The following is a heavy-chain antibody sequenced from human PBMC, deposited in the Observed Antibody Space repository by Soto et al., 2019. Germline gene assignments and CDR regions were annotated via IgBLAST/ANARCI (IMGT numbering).Heavy chain of an antibody. CDR1: GYSISSGYY. D-gene: IGHD5-12*01. J-gene: IGHJ4*02. CDR3: ARDEERWLQLGGYYFDY. Sequence: PSETLSLTCAVSGYSISSGYYWGWIRQPPGKGLEWIGSIYHSGSTYYNPSLKSRVTISVDTSKNQFSLKLSSVTAADTAVYYCARDEERWLQLGGYYFDYWGQGTLVTVSS. CDR2: IYHSGST. V-gene: IGHV4-38-2*02.